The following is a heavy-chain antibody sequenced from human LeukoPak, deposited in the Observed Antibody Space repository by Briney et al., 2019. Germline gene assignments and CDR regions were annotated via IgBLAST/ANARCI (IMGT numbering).Heavy chain of an antibody. CDR1: GFTFSSYA. CDR3: ARESPSSSWIDY. Sequence: GGSLRLSCAASGFTFSSYAMSWVRQAPGKGLEWVSVIYSGGSTYYADSVKGRFTISRDNSKNTLYLQMNSLRAEDTAVYYCARESPSSSWIDYWGQGTLVTVSS. CDR2: IYSGGST. J-gene: IGHJ4*02. D-gene: IGHD6-13*01. V-gene: IGHV3-66*02.